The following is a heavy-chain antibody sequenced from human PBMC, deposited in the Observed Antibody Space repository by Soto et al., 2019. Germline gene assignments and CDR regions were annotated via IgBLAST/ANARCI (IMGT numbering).Heavy chain of an antibody. D-gene: IGHD3-10*01. Sequence: PGGSLRLSCAASGFTVSRNYVSWVRQAPGKGLAWVSLSYSGGTTDYADSVKGRFTISRDNSKNTLYLQMNSLRAEDTAVYYCAGVIGAYSNYGMDVWGQGTTVTVSS. CDR2: SYSGGTT. CDR3: AGVIGAYSNYGMDV. J-gene: IGHJ6*02. CDR1: GFTVSRNY. V-gene: IGHV3-53*01.